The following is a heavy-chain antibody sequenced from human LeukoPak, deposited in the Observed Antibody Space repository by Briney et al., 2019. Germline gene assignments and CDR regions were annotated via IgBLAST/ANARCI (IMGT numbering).Heavy chain of an antibody. D-gene: IGHD3-22*01. CDR3: AVTMIVVGAFRISDY. CDR2: INHSGST. J-gene: IGHJ4*02. V-gene: IGHV4-34*01. CDR1: GGSFSGYY. Sequence: SETLSLTCAVYGGSFSGYYWSWLRQPPGKGLEWIGEINHSGSTNYNPSLKSRVTISVDTSKSQFSLKLSSVTAADTAVYYCAVTMIVVGAFRISDYWGQGTLVTVSS.